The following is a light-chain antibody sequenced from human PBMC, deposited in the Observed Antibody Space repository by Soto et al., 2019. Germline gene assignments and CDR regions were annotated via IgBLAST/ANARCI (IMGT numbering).Light chain of an antibody. CDR3: SSYGGSNNLV. Sequence: QSALTQPPSASGSPGQSVTISCTGTSSDVGGYNYVSWYQQYPGKAPKLMIYEVSKRPSGVPDRFSGSKSGNTASLTVSGLQAEDEADYYSSSYGGSNNLVFGGGTKVTVL. V-gene: IGLV2-8*01. CDR2: EVS. J-gene: IGLJ2*01. CDR1: SSDVGGYNY.